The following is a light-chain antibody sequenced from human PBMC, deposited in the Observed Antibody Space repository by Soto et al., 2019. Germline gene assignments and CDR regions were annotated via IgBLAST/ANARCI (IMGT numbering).Light chain of an antibody. J-gene: IGKJ1*01. CDR3: QQNGSSPQT. CDR1: QSVSSSC. CDR2: GAS. V-gene: IGKV3-20*01. Sequence: EIVLTQSPGTLSLSPGERATLSCRASQSVSSSCLAWYQQKPGQAPRLLIYGASSRATGIPDRFSGSGSGTDFTLTISRLEPEDFAVYYCQQNGSSPQTLGQGTKGDIK.